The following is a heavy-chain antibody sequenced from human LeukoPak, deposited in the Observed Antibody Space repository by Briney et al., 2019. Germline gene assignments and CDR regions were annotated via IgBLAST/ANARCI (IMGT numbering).Heavy chain of an antibody. V-gene: IGHV1-18*01. CDR2: ISAYNGNT. J-gene: IGHJ4*02. D-gene: IGHD3-10*01. CDR1: GYTFTSYG. Sequence: ASVKVSSKASGYTFTSYGISWVRQAPGQGLEWMGWISAYNGNTNYAQKLQGRVTMTTDTSTSTAYMELRSLRSDDTAVYYCARVVTMVRGKLKDFDYWGQGTLVTVSS. CDR3: ARVVTMVRGKLKDFDY.